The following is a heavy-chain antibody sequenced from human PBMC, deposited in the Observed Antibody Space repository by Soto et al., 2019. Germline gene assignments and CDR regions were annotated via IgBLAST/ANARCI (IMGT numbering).Heavy chain of an antibody. CDR1: GYTFTSYG. CDR2: ISAYNGNT. CDR3: ARLGPYYDSSGRMGADY. V-gene: IGHV1-18*01. D-gene: IGHD3-22*01. Sequence: QVQLVQSGAEVKKPGASVKVSCKASGYTFTSYGISWVRQAPGQGLEWMGWISAYNGNTNYAQKLQGRVTMTTDTSTSTAYMGLRSLRSDDTAVYYCARLGPYYDSSGRMGADYWGQGTLVTVSS. J-gene: IGHJ4*02.